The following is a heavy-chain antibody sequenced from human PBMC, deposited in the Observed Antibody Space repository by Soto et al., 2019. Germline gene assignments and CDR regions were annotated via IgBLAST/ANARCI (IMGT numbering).Heavy chain of an antibody. CDR1: GYTFTRYG. D-gene: IGHD2-8*01. CDR3: AKNGQPPYYYYGLDV. V-gene: IGHV1-18*01. J-gene: IGHJ6*02. Sequence: GASVKVSCKASGYTFTRYGISWVRQAPGQGLGWMGWISGYNGDTNYAQKFQGRVSMTIDTSTTTAYMELRSLTSDDTAVYYCAKNGQPPYYYYGLDVWGQGTKVTVSS. CDR2: ISGYNGDT.